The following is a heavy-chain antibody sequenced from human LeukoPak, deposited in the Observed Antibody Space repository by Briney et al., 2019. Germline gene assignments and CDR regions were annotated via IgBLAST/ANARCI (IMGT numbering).Heavy chain of an antibody. CDR3: AREPRYCSRTTSCYHANYFYYMDV. CDR1: GGSISSSSYY. Sequence: SETLSLTCTVSGGSISSSSYYWSWIRQPPGKGLEWIGYIYYSGSTSYNPSLKSRVTISVDTSKNQFSLKLNSVTAADTAVYYCAREPRYCSRTTSCYHANYFYYMDVWGKGTTVTVSS. V-gene: IGHV4-61*01. CDR2: IYYSGST. D-gene: IGHD2-2*01. J-gene: IGHJ6*03.